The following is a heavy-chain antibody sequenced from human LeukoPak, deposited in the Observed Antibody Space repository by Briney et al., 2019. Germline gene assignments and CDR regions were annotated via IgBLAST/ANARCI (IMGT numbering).Heavy chain of an antibody. Sequence: SETLSLTCTVSGGSISSYYWSWIRQPPGKGLEWIGYIYYSGSTNYNPSLKSRVTISVDTSKNQFSLKLSSVTAADTAVYYCARDQNPPYYYGSGSFSSNYWGQGMLVTVSS. CDR1: GGSISSYY. D-gene: IGHD3-10*01. CDR3: ARDQNPPYYYGSGSFSSNY. J-gene: IGHJ4*02. V-gene: IGHV4-59*01. CDR2: IYYSGST.